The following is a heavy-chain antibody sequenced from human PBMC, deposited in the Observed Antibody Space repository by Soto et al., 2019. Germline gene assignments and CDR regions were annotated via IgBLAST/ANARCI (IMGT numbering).Heavy chain of an antibody. V-gene: IGHV1-18*01. CDR2: INAYNGNT. Sequence: QDQLVQSGVEVKKPGASVKVSCKASGYGFTNYGITWVRQAPGQGFEWMGWINAYNGNTNYAQKFQGRVTLTTDASTSTAYLELRSLRSDDTAVYYCARDRGVAPPVAGNTHYYYYMDVWGKGTTVTVSS. J-gene: IGHJ6*03. CDR1: GYGFTNYG. CDR3: ARDRGVAPPVAGNTHYYYYMDV. D-gene: IGHD6-19*01.